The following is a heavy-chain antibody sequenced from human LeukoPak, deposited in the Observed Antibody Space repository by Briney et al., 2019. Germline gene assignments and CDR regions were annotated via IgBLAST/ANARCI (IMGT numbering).Heavy chain of an antibody. J-gene: IGHJ3*01. Sequence: GGFLRLSCSASGFTFSTSAMTWVRQAPGKGPEWVSFISYDGGTTSYSDSAKGRFTISRDNSKNTLYLQLNSLRVEDTAVYSCANVGSTNWHYAFPIWGQGTTVTVSS. CDR1: GFTFSTSA. CDR3: ANVGSTNWHYAFPI. V-gene: IGHV3-23*01. D-gene: IGHD1-26*01. CDR2: ISYDGGTT.